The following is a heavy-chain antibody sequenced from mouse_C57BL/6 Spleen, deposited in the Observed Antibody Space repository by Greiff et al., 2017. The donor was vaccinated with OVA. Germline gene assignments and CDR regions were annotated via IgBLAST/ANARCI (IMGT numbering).Heavy chain of an antibody. Sequence: QVQLKESGPELVKPGASVKISCKASGYAFSSSWMNWVKQRPGKGLEWIGRIYPGDGDTNYNGKFKGKATLTADKSSSTAYMQLSSLTSEDSAVYFCARWDYGSSPSYAMDYWGQGTSVTVSS. D-gene: IGHD1-1*01. V-gene: IGHV1-82*01. CDR2: IYPGDGDT. CDR3: ARWDYGSSPSYAMDY. J-gene: IGHJ4*01. CDR1: GYAFSSSW.